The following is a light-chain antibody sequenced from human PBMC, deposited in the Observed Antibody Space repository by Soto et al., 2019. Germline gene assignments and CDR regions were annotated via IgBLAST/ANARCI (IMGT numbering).Light chain of an antibody. J-gene: IGLJ3*02. CDR2: EVT. CDR3: TSYVGNDIWV. V-gene: IGLV2-8*01. Sequence: SALTQPPSASGSPGQSVTLSCTGTSSDVGAYKYVSWYQQYPGKAPKLMIYEVTKRPSGVPDRFSGSKSGNTASLTVSGLQAEDEADYYCTSYVGNDIWVFGGGTKVTVL. CDR1: SSDVGAYKY.